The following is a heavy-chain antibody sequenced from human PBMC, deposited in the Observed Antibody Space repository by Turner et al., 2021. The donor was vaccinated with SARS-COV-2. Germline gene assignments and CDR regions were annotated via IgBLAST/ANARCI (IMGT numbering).Heavy chain of an antibody. V-gene: IGHV1-24*01. D-gene: IGHD2-2*01. J-gene: IGHJ5*02. CDR2: FDPEDGET. CDR1: GYTLPELS. CDR3: ATGYQLRVNWFDP. Sequence: QVQLVQSGAAVKKPRASVKVSCKISGYTLPELSMYCVRQAPGKGLEWMGGFDPEDGETIYAQHFQGRVTMTEDTYTDTAYMELSSLRSEDTAVYFCATGYQLRVNWFDPWGQGTLVTVSS.